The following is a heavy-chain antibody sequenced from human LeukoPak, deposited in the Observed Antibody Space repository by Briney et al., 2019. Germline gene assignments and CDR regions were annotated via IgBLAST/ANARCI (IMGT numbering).Heavy chain of an antibody. CDR1: GGTFSSYA. D-gene: IGHD6-13*01. CDR3: ASSIAAAGTYGYFDY. CDR2: IIPIFGTA. V-gene: IGHV1-69*05. Sequence: SVKVSCKASGGTFSSYAISWVRQAPGQGLEWMGGIIPIFGTANYAQKFQGRVTITTDESTSTAYMELSSLRSEDTAVYYCASSIAAAGTYGYFDYWGQGTLVTVSS. J-gene: IGHJ4*02.